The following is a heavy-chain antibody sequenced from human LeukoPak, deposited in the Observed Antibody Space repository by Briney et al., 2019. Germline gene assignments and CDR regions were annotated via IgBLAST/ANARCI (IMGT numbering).Heavy chain of an antibody. Sequence: PGGSLRLSCAASGFTFSNYYMSWIRQAPGKGLEWPSYISSSGSTIYYADSVKGRFTISRDNAKNSLYLHMNSLRAEDTAVYYCARDFSDPNYYFYYMDVWGKGTTVTVSS. CDR1: GFTFSNYY. CDR3: ARDFSDPNYYFYYMDV. V-gene: IGHV3-11*04. J-gene: IGHJ6*03. CDR2: ISSSGSTI. D-gene: IGHD1-26*01.